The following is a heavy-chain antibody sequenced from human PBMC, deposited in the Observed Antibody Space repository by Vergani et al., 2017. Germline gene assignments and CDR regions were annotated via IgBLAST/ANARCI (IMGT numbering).Heavy chain of an antibody. V-gene: IGHV1-69*01. CDR2: IIPIFGTA. Sequence: QVQLVQSGAEVKKPGSSVKVSCKASGGTFSSYAISWVRQAPGQGLEWMGGIIPIFGTANYAQKFQGRVTITADESTSTAYMELSSLRSEDTAVYYCARDRAIVGVVTINWFDPWGQGTLVTVSS. D-gene: IGHD3-3*01. J-gene: IGHJ5*02. CDR3: ARDRAIVGVVTINWFDP. CDR1: GGTFSSYA.